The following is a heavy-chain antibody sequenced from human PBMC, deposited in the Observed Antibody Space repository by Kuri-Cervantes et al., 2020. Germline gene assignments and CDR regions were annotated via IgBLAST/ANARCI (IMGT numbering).Heavy chain of an antibody. CDR2: IDNTGST. Sequence: SETLSLTCAVSDVSIGRTNWWSWVRQSPGKGLEWIGDIDNTGSTHYNPSLKSRVTISVDTSRNQFSLKLNSVTAADTAAYYCASGYSSGWFFYWGQGTLVTVSS. CDR1: DVSIGRTNW. CDR3: ASGYSSGWFFY. V-gene: IGHV4-4*02. J-gene: IGHJ4*02. D-gene: IGHD6-19*01.